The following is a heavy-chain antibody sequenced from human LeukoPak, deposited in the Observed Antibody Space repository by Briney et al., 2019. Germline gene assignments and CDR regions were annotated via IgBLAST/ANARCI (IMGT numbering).Heavy chain of an antibody. V-gene: IGHV3-48*02. D-gene: IGHD3-22*01. J-gene: IGHJ3*02. CDR3: ARNGLGYYDSSGSRDAFDI. CDR2: ISSSRSTM. Sequence: GGSLRLSCAASGFTFSRYSMNWVRQAPGRVLEWVSYISSSRSTMYYADSVKGRFTIYRDNAKNSLYLQMNSLRDEDTAVYYCARNGLGYYDSSGSRDAFDIWGQGTMVTVSS. CDR1: GFTFSRYS.